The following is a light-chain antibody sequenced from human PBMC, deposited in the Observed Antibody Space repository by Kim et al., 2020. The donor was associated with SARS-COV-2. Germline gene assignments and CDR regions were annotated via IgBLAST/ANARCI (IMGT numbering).Light chain of an antibody. J-gene: IGKJ2*01. CDR1: QSVSSTN. V-gene: IGKV3-20*01. CDR2: GAS. CDR3: QQYGGFPYT. Sequence: EIVLTQSPGTLSLSPGERVTLSCRASQSVSSTNLAWYQQKPGQAPRLLIYGASSRASGIPDRFSGSGSETDFTLTISRLEPEDLAVYYCQQYGGFPYTFGQGTKLEI.